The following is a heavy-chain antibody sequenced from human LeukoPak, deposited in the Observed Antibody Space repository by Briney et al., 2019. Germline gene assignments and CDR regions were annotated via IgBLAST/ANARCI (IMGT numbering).Heavy chain of an antibody. J-gene: IGHJ3*02. CDR1: GGSISSSGYY. V-gene: IGHV4-39*07. CDR2: IYYSGST. D-gene: IGHD1-1*01. Sequence: SETLSLTCTVSGGSISSSGYYWGWIRQPPGKGLEWIGSIYYSGSTYYNPSLKSRVTISVDTSKNQFSLKLSSVTAADTAVYYCAREKSNWNVIPDAFDIWGQGTMVTVSS. CDR3: AREKSNWNVIPDAFDI.